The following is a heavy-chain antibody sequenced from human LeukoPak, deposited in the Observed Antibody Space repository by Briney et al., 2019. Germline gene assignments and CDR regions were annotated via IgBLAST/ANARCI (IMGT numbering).Heavy chain of an antibody. CDR1: GGSISSSSYY. V-gene: IGHV4-39*07. D-gene: IGHD3-10*01. CDR2: IYYSGST. Sequence: SETLSLTCTVSGGSISSSSYYWGWVRQPPGKGLEWIGSIYYSGSTYYNPSLKSRVTISVDTSKNQFSLKLSSVTAADTAVYYCARGFGSGTSIGPRYYYYGMDVWGQGTTVTVSS. J-gene: IGHJ6*02. CDR3: ARGFGSGTSIGPRYYYYGMDV.